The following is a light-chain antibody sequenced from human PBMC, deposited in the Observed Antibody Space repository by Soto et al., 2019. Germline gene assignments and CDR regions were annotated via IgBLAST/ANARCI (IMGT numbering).Light chain of an antibody. V-gene: IGKV3-15*01. Sequence: EIVMTQSPATLSVSPGERAILSCRASKSVSNNLAWYQQKPGQAPRLLIYGASTRATGIPARFSGSGSGTEFTLHISRLQSEDIAIYYCQQYNNWPPLTFGGGTKVEIK. J-gene: IGKJ4*01. CDR2: GAS. CDR3: QQYNNWPPLT. CDR1: KSVSNN.